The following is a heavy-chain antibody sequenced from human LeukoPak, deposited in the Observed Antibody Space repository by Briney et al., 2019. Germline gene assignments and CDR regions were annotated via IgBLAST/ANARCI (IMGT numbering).Heavy chain of an antibody. CDR2: IKEDGSQK. J-gene: IGHJ3*01. V-gene: IGHV3-7*01. CDR3: ARINSGTNYGDAFDV. D-gene: IGHD1-26*01. Sequence: GGSLRLSCAASGFTFRSYWMTWVRQAPGKGLEWVANIKEDGSQKYYVDSVQGRFTISRDNAKNSLYLHMNSLRAEDTAVYYCARINSGTNYGDAFDVWGQGTMVTVSS. CDR1: GFTFRSYW.